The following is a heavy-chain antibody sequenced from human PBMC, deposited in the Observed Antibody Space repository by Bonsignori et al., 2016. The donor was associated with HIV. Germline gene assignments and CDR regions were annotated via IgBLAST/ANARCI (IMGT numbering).Heavy chain of an antibody. J-gene: IGHJ6*03. V-gene: IGHV3-23*03. D-gene: IGHD6-19*01. CDR2: IYSDLSA. Sequence: VRQAPGKGLEWISIIYSDLSAHYADSVKGRFTISRDNSKNTVFLQMNSLRAEDTALYYCTKDGDSSGWTGSLFYYYMAVWGRGTTVTVSS. CDR3: TKDGDSSGWTGSLFYYYMAV.